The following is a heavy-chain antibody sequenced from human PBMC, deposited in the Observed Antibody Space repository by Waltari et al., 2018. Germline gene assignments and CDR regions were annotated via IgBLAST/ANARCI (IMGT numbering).Heavy chain of an antibody. V-gene: IGHV4-39*01. CDR3: ARVGGFLDPFDY. Sequence: QLQLQESGPGLVKPSETLSLTCTVSGGSISSSSYYWGWIRQPPGKGLEWIGSIYYSGSTYSNPSLKSRVTISVDTSKNQFSLKLSSVTAADTAVYYCARVGGFLDPFDYWGQGTLVTVSS. D-gene: IGHD3-3*01. J-gene: IGHJ4*02. CDR2: IYYSGST. CDR1: GGSISSSSYY.